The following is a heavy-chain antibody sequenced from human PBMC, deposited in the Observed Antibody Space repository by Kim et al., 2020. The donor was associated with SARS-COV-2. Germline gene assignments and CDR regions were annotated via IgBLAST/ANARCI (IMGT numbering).Heavy chain of an antibody. Sequence: YSGSVKGRFTISRDNARSTVDLQMNSLRPEDTAVYYCARGTGSYGFDSWGQGVLVAVSS. J-gene: IGHJ4*02. CDR3: ARGTGSYGFDS. D-gene: IGHD3-10*01. V-gene: IGHV3-74*03.